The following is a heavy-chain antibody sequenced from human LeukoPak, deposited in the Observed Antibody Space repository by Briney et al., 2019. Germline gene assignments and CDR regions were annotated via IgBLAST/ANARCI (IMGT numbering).Heavy chain of an antibody. V-gene: IGHV3-74*01. J-gene: IGHJ4*02. CDR1: GFTFRDYW. CDR3: ARNPSGDYDY. CDR2: INSDGSIT. D-gene: IGHD2-15*01. Sequence: GGSLRLSCAASGFTFRDYWMHWVRQVPGKGLLWVSHINSDGSITDYADSVKGRFTISRDNARNTLSLQMDSLRVEDTAVYYCARNPSGDYDYWGQGALVIVSS.